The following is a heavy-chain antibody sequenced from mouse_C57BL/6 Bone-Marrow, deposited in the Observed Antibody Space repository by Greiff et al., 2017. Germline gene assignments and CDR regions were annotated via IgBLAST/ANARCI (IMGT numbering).Heavy chain of an antibody. CDR2: IYPGDGDT. V-gene: IGHV1-82*01. J-gene: IGHJ2*01. CDR1: GYAFSSSW. Sequence: QVQLQQSGPELVKPGASVKISCKASGYAFSSSWMNWVKQRPGKGLEWIGRIYPGDGDTNYNGKFKGKATLTADKSSSTAYMQLSSLTSEDSAVYFCADYYGSSSPYYFDYWGQGTTLTVSS. CDR3: ADYYGSSSPYYFDY. D-gene: IGHD1-1*01.